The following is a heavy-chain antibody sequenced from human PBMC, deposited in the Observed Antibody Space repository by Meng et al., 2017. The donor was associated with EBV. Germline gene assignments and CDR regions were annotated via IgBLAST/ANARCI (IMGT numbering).Heavy chain of an antibody. D-gene: IGHD3-9*01. J-gene: IGHJ4*02. CDR2: LHHSGST. CDR3: ARVSPKRYFDYLAPPDY. Sequence: QVQLQQWGAGLLKPSEXLSLTCAVYGGSVNGYFWSWIRQPPGKGLEWIGELHHSGSTNYNPSLKSRLRISVDTSKNQFSLNLTSVTAADTAVYYCARVSPKRYFDYLAPPDYRGQGTMVTVSS. V-gene: IGHV4-34*01. CDR1: GGSVNGYF.